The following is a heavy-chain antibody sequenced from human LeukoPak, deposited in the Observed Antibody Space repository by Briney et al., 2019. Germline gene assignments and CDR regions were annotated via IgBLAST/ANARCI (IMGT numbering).Heavy chain of an antibody. D-gene: IGHD4-11*01. CDR1: GFTFSSYG. Sequence: GGSLRLSCAASGFTFSSYGMHWVRQAPGKGLGWVAVISYDGSNKYYADSVKGRFTISRDNSKNTLYLQMNSLRAEDTAVYYCAKDGGSNYGFGYYYGMDVWGQGTTVTVSS. V-gene: IGHV3-30*18. CDR2: ISYDGSNK. J-gene: IGHJ6*02. CDR3: AKDGGSNYGFGYYYGMDV.